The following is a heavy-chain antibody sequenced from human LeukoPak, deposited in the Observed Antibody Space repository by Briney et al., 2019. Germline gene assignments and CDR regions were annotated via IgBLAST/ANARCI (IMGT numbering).Heavy chain of an antibody. Sequence: ASVKVSCKASGYTFTSYDINWVRQAPGQGPEWMGRINVKSGATDYAQKFQGRVTVTRDTSISTAYMELSSLRSDDTAVYYCARVGRESSTGWLDYWGQGTLVTVSS. V-gene: IGHV1-2*06. D-gene: IGHD6-19*01. CDR1: GYTFTSYD. CDR3: ARVGRESSTGWLDY. J-gene: IGHJ4*02. CDR2: INVKSGAT.